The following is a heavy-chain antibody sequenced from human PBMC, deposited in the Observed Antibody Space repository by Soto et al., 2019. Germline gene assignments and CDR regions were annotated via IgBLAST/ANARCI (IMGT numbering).Heavy chain of an antibody. J-gene: IGHJ6*02. CDR1: GYTFTSYY. V-gene: IGHV1-69*13. CDR2: IIPVFGTP. D-gene: IGHD3-22*01. CDR3: ARGDATKIVVTTYYGMDV. Sequence: ASVKVSCKASGYTFTSYYIHWVRQAPGQGLEWKGAIIPVFGTPNYAQKFQDRVTITADESTTTVYMEVRSLTSEDTAVYYCARGDATKIVVTTYYGMDVWGQGTTVTVSS.